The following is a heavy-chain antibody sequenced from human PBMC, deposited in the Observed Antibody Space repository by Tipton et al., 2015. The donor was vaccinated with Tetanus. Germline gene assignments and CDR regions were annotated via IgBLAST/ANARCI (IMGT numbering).Heavy chain of an antibody. V-gene: IGHV4-39*01. CDR3: ARRLEYYDFWGNTGYYYYGMDV. CDR1: GDSISSSEYY. CDR2: VYYDGSA. D-gene: IGHD3-3*01. Sequence: TLSLTCTVSGDSISSSEYYWGWIRQPPGEGLEWIASVYYDGSAYTNPSLKSRIAIPIDTSGSQFSLKVHSVTAADTAFYYCARRLEYYDFWGNTGYYYYGMDVWGQGTTVTVSS. J-gene: IGHJ6*02.